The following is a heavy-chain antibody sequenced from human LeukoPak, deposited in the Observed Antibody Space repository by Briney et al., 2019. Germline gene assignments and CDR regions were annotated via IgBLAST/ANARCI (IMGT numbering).Heavy chain of an antibody. CDR3: ARKVVRDVYYYGMDV. CDR1: GYTFTSYY. J-gene: IGHJ6*02. V-gene: IGHV1-18*04. D-gene: IGHD2-15*01. Sequence: ASVKVSCKASGYTFTSYYMHWVRQAPGQGLEWMGWISAYNGNTNYAQKLQGRVTMTTDTSTSTAYIELRSLRSDDTAVYYCARKVVRDVYYYGMDVWGQGTTVTVSS. CDR2: ISAYNGNT.